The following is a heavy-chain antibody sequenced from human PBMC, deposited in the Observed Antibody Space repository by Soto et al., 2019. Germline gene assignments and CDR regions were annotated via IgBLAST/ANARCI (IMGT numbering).Heavy chain of an antibody. CDR2: IYYSGST. CDR1: GGSISSGDYY. D-gene: IGHD2-15*01. Sequence: SETLSLTCTVSGGSISSGDYYWSWIRQPPGKGLEWIGYIYYSGSTYYNPSLKSRVTISVDTSKNQFSLKLSSVTAADTAVYYCARDSCSGGSCYWKDYGMDVWGQGTTVTVS. J-gene: IGHJ6*02. CDR3: ARDSCSGGSCYWKDYGMDV. V-gene: IGHV4-30-4*01.